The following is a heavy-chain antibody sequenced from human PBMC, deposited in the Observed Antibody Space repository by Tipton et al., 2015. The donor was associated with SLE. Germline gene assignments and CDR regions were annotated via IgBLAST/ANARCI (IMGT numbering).Heavy chain of an antibody. CDR3: AKSGYDFWSGSGMDV. Sequence: GSLRLSCAASGFTFSTYSMNWVRQAPGKGLEWVSSISSSSSYMYYADSVKGRFTISRDNAKKSLYLQMNSLRAEDMALYYCAKSGYDFWSGSGMDVWGQGTTVTVSS. J-gene: IGHJ6*02. D-gene: IGHD3-3*01. CDR1: GFTFSTYS. V-gene: IGHV3-21*04. CDR2: ISSSSSYM.